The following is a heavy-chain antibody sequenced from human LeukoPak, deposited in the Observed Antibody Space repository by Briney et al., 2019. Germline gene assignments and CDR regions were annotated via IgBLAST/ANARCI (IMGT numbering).Heavy chain of an antibody. V-gene: IGHV3-23*01. D-gene: IGHD6-6*01. CDR3: AKGLVEKVASSSRNWFDP. Sequence: GGSLRLSCAASGFTFSSYVMSWVRQAPGKGLEWVSSINVNDRSAYYADSVKGRFTISRDNSKNTLYLQMNSLRAGDTAVYYCAKGLVEKVASSSRNWFDPWGQGTLVTVSS. CDR2: INVNDRSA. CDR1: GFTFSSYV. J-gene: IGHJ5*02.